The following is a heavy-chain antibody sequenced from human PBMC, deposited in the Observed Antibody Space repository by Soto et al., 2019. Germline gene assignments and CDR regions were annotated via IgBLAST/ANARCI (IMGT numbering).Heavy chain of an antibody. CDR3: ARGSRQWLPD. Sequence: QVQLVQSGAEVKKPGASVKVSCKASGYTFTSYYMHWVRQAPGQGLEWMGWMNPSSGDSGSAQKFQGRVTMTRNIFMNTAYMEMSSLTSDDTAVYYCARGSRQWLPDWGQGTLVTVSS. V-gene: IGHV1-8*02. J-gene: IGHJ4*02. D-gene: IGHD6-19*01. CDR2: MNPSSGDS. CDR1: GYTFTSYY.